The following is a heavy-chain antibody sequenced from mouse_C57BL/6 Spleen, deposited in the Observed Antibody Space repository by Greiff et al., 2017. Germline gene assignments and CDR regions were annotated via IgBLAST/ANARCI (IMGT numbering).Heavy chain of an antibody. J-gene: IGHJ1*03. CDR3: AKYGNYGGWYFDV. CDR1: GYTFTSYW. V-gene: IGHV1-53*01. D-gene: IGHD2-10*02. Sequence: QVQLQQPGTELVKPGASVKLSCKASGYTFTSYWMPWVKQRPGQGLEWIGNINPSNGGTNYNEKFKSKATLTVDKSSSTAYMQLSSLTSEDSAVYYCAKYGNYGGWYFDVWGTGTTGTVSS. CDR2: INPSNGGT.